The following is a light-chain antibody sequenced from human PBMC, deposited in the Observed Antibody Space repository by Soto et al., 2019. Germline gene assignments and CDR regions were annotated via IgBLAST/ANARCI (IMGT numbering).Light chain of an antibody. J-gene: IGLJ2*01. CDR3: VLYMGSGTVV. CDR2: STN. Sequence: QAVVTQEPSFSVSPGGTVTLTCGLSSGSVSTSYYPIWYQQTPGQAPRTLIYSTNTRSSGVPDRVSGAILGNKAALTITGAQADDESDYYCVLYMGSGTVVFGGGTKLTVL. V-gene: IGLV8-61*01. CDR1: SGSVSTSYY.